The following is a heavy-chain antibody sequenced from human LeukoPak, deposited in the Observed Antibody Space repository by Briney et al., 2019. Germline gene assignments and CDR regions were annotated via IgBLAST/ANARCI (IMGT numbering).Heavy chain of an antibody. CDR2: INHSGST. Sequence: SETLSLTCAVYGGSFSGYYWSWIRQPPGKGLEWIGEINHSGSTNYNPSLKSRVTISVDTSKNQFSLKLSSVTAADTAVYYCARAITGTITTPTYFDYWGQGTLVTVSS. CDR1: GGSFSGYY. J-gene: IGHJ4*02. V-gene: IGHV4-34*01. CDR3: ARAITGTITTPTYFDY. D-gene: IGHD1-20*01.